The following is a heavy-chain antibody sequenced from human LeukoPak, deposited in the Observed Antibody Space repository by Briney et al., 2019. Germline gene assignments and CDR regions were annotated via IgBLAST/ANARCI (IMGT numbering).Heavy chain of an antibody. D-gene: IGHD3-22*01. CDR2: IYYSGST. J-gene: IGHJ3*02. V-gene: IGHV4-59*01. CDR1: GGSFSGYY. CDR3: AVDSQRAFDI. Sequence: PSETLSLTCAVYGGSFSGYYWSWIRQPPGKGLEWIGYIYYSGSTNYNPSLKSRVTISVDTSKNQFSLKLSSVTAADTAVYYCAVDSQRAFDIWGQGTMVTVSS.